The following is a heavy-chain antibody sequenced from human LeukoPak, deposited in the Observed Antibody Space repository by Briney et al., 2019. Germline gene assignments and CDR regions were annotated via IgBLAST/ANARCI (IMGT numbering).Heavy chain of an antibody. CDR3: ARANFWSGYPYFDY. Sequence: SETLSLTCAVYGGSFSGYYWSWIRQPPGKGLEWIGEINHSGSTNYNPSLKSRVTISVDTSKNQFSLKLSSVTAADTAVYYCARANFWSGYPYFDYWGQGTLVTVSS. CDR2: INHSGST. D-gene: IGHD3-3*01. V-gene: IGHV4-34*01. CDR1: GGSFSGYY. J-gene: IGHJ4*02.